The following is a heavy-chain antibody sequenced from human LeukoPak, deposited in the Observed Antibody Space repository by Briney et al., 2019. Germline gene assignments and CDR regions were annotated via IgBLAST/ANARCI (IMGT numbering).Heavy chain of an antibody. Sequence: GGSLRLSCSASGFTFSIYVMHWVRQAPGKGLEYVSTITTNGGSTSYADSVKGRFTISRDNSKNTLYLQMNSLRAEDTAVYYCARHPLRPAYCSSTSCSIQGYYGMDVWGKGTTVTVSS. CDR3: ARHPLRPAYCSSTSCSIQGYYGMDV. CDR1: GFTFSIYV. CDR2: ITTNGGST. D-gene: IGHD2-2*01. V-gene: IGHV3-64*04. J-gene: IGHJ6*04.